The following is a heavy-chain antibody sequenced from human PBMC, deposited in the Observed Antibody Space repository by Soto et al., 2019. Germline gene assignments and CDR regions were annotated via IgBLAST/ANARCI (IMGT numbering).Heavy chain of an antibody. CDR3: ARGGFDYGTGIMDV. CDR1: GFTFSNYW. V-gene: IGHV3-74*01. Sequence: EVQLVESGGGLLQPGGSLTRSCTASGFTFSNYWMHWVRQAPGKGLVWVSRTKSDGSGTSYTDSVKGRFTISRDNAYNTLYLQMSNLRAEDTAVYYCARGGFDYGTGIMDVWGKGTTVIVSS. J-gene: IGHJ6*04. D-gene: IGHD3-10*01. CDR2: TKSDGSGT.